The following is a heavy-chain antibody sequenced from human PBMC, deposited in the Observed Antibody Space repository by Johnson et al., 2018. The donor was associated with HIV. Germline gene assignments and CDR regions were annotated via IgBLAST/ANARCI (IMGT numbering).Heavy chain of an antibody. CDR2: ISYDGSNK. CDR1: GFTFSNYA. J-gene: IGHJ3*02. Sequence: QVQLVESGGGVVQPGRSLRLSCAASGFTFSNYAMHWVRQAPGKGLEWVAVISYDGSNKYYADSVKGRFTISRDNSKNALYLQMNSLRAEDTAVYYCARDQHWGFTTGPHDAFDIWGQGTLVTVSS. CDR3: ARDQHWGFTTGPHDAFDI. V-gene: IGHV3-30*04. D-gene: IGHD7-27*01.